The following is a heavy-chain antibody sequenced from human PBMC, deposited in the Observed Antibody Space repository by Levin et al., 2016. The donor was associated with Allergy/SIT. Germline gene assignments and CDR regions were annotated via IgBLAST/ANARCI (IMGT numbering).Heavy chain of an antibody. Sequence: ASVKVSCKASGGTFSSYAISWVRQAPGQGLEWMGGIIPIFGTANYAQKFQGRVTITADESTSTAYMELSSLRSEDTAVYYCARSPYYYDSSGYYLAAFDIWGQGTMVTVSS. D-gene: IGHD3-22*01. V-gene: IGHV1-69*13. CDR1: GGTFSSYA. CDR3: ARSPYYYDSSGYYLAAFDI. CDR2: IIPIFGTA. J-gene: IGHJ3*02.